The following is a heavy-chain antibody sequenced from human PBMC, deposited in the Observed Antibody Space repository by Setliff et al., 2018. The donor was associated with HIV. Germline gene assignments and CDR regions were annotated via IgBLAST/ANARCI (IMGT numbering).Heavy chain of an antibody. Sequence: RASVKVSCKASGYTFTDYYMHWVQQAPGKGLEWMGRVDPEDGETIYAEKFQGRVTITADTSTDTAYMELSSLRSEDTAVYYCATAGIAAAGENYMDVWGKGTTVTVSS. CDR2: VDPEDGET. D-gene: IGHD6-13*01. J-gene: IGHJ6*03. V-gene: IGHV1-69-2*01. CDR3: ATAGIAAAGENYMDV. CDR1: GYTFTDYY.